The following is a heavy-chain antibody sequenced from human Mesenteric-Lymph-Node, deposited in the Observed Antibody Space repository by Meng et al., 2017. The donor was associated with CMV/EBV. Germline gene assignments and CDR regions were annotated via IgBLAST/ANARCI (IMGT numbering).Heavy chain of an antibody. Sequence: ASVKVSCKASGYTFTDYYMHWVRQAPGQGLEWMGWINPNSGGTNYAQKFQGRVTMTRTTSTGTLYMELSSLRSDDTATYYCCRRHCDDDCYSFFDYWGQGTLVTVSS. J-gene: IGHJ4*02. CDR2: INPNSGGT. CDR1: GYTFTDYY. D-gene: IGHD2-21*01. V-gene: IGHV1-2*02. CDR3: CRRHCDDDCYSFFDY.